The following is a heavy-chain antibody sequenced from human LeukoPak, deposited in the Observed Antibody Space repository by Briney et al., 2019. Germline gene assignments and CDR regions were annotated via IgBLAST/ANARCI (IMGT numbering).Heavy chain of an antibody. CDR3: ARQSLLNWFDP. Sequence: PSETLSLTCTVSGGSTGSTRWSWIRQPPGRGREWIGYIYYSGSTNYNPSPKSRVTISVDTSKNQFSLKLSSVTAADTAVYYCARQSLLNWFDPWGQGTLVTVSS. D-gene: IGHD3-10*01. J-gene: IGHJ5*02. V-gene: IGHV4-59*08. CDR2: IYYSGST. CDR1: GGSTGSTR.